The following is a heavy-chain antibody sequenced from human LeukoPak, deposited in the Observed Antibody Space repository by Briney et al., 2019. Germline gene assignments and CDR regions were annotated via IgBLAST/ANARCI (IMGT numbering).Heavy chain of an antibody. J-gene: IGHJ6*02. V-gene: IGHV3-30*18. CDR2: ISYDGSNK. CDR3: AKEVHGMDV. Sequence: GRSLRLSCAASGFTFSSYGMHWVRQAPGKGLEWVAVISYDGSNKYYADSVKGRFTTSRDNSKNTLYLQMNSLRAEDTAVYYCAKEVHGMDVWGQGTTVTVSS. CDR1: GFTFSSYG. D-gene: IGHD3-10*01.